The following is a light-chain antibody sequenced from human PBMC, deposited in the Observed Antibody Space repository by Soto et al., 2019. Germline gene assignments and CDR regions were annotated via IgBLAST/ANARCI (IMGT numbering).Light chain of an antibody. J-gene: IGKJ4*02. CDR1: QSIASD. V-gene: IGKV1-39*01. Sequence: PLTQSPSSMSAPVGDSVPITCRASQSIASDLNWYQQKPGKAPKLLIYATSSLQSGIPSRFSGSGSGTDFTLTINSLQPEDFATYDCQQSYSTPQVTFGGGTKVDIK. CDR3: QQSYSTPQVT. CDR2: ATS.